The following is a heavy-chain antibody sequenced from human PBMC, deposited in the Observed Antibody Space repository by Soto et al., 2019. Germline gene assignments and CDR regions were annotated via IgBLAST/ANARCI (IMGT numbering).Heavy chain of an antibody. CDR1: GGTFSSYA. D-gene: IGHD5-18*01. J-gene: IGHJ6*02. V-gene: IGHV1-69*12. CDR2: IIPIFGTA. CDR3: AGEASGYSYAPLGMDV. Sequence: QVQLVQSGAEVKKPGSSVKVSCKASGGTFSSYAISWVRQAPGQGLEWMGGIIPIFGTANYAQKFQGRVTITADESTSKAYMELSSLRSEDTAVYYCAGEASGYSYAPLGMDVWGQGTTVTVSS.